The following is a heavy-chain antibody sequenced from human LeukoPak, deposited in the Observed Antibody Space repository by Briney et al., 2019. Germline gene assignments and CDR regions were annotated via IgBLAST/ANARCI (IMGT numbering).Heavy chain of an antibody. CDR2: ISAYSGNT. CDR1: GYTFTSYG. CDR3: ARGRRITIVTWLDP. J-gene: IGHJ5*02. D-gene: IGHD3-9*01. V-gene: IGHV1-18*01. Sequence: GASVKVSCKASGYTFTSYGISWVRQAPGQGLEWMGWISAYSGNTNYAQKLQGRVTMTTDTSTSTAYMELRSLRSDDTAVYYCARGRRITIVTWLDPWGQGTLVTVSS.